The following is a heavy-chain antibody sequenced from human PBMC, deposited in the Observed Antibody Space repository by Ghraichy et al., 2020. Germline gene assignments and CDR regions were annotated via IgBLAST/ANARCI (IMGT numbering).Heavy chain of an antibody. V-gene: IGHV3-48*02. J-gene: IGHJ5*02. CDR1: GFSFSTYS. Sequence: GGSLRLSCAASGFSFSTYSMSWVRKAPGRGLEWVSHISGGSYTIYYADSVEGRFTISRDNARNSLYLQMNSLRDEDTAVYYCARGLSNWKDAPSWFDPWGQGTLVTVSS. CDR3: ARGLSNWKDAPSWFDP. D-gene: IGHD1-1*01. CDR2: ISGGSYTI.